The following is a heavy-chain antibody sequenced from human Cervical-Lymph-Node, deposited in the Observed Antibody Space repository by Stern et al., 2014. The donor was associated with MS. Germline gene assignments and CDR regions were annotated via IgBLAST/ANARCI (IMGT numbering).Heavy chain of an antibody. J-gene: IGHJ6*02. D-gene: IGHD6-13*01. CDR1: GYTFTSYD. CDR3: ARGGYSSSWTYYYYYYGMDV. CDR2: MNPNSGHT. V-gene: IGHV1-8*01. Sequence: QMPLVQSGAEVKKPGASVKVSCKASGYTFTSYDINWVRQATGQGLEWMGWMNPNSGHTGYAQKFQGRVTMTRNTSISTAYMELSSLRSEDTAVYYCARGGYSSSWTYYYYYYGMDVWGQGTTVTVSS.